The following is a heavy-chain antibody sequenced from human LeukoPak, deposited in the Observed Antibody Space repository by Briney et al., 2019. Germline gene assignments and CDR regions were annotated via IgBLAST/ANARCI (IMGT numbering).Heavy chain of an antibody. J-gene: IGHJ4*02. CDR3: AKGETGYSSGYYYAPLTHFDY. CDR2: VIPIFGTA. D-gene: IGHD3-22*01. V-gene: IGHV1-69*06. CDR1: GGTFSSYA. Sequence: ASVKVSCTASGGTFSSYAISWVRQAPGQGLEWMGGVIPIFGTANYAQKFQGRVTITADKSTSTAYMELSSLRSEDTAVYYCAKGETGYSSGYYYAPLTHFDYWGQGTLVTVSS.